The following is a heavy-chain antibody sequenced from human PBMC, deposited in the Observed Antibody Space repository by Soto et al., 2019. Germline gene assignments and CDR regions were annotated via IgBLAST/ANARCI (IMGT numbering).Heavy chain of an antibody. CDR2: IIPIFGTA. CDR3: ARGGITMVRGAADNYYYYYGMDV. J-gene: IGHJ6*02. D-gene: IGHD3-10*01. CDR1: GGTFSSYA. V-gene: IGHV1-69*13. Sequence: SVKVSCKASGGTFSSYAISWVRQAPGQGLEWMGGIIPIFGTANYAQKFQGRVTITADESTSTAYMELSSLRSEDTAVYYCARGGITMVRGAADNYYYYYGMDVWGQGTTVTVSS.